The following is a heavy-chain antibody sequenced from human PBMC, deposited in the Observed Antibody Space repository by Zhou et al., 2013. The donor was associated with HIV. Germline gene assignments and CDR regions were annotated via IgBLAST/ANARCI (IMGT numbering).Heavy chain of an antibody. V-gene: IGHV1-69*05. D-gene: IGHD1-26*01. CDR2: IIPILNSV. CDR3: ARDHSNTAWDRPCWWFDP. Sequence: QVQLVQSGADVKKPGSSMKVSCKLSGDTLNNNAINWIRQAPGQGLEWMGRIIPILNSVNYAQRFQGRVTITSDTSTSTFYMEVSSLRSDDTAVYYCARDHSNTAWDRPCWWFDPVGPREPWSPSPQ. CDR1: GDTLNNNA. J-gene: IGHJ5*02.